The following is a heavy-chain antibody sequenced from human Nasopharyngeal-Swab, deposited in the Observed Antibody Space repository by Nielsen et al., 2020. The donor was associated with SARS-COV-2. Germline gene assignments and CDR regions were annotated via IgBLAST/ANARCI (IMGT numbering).Heavy chain of an antibody. CDR3: ARALRGAAAKYYFDY. J-gene: IGHJ4*02. Sequence: SETLSLTCAVYGGSFSGYYWSWIRQPPGKGLEWIGEINHSGSTNYNPSLKSRVTISVDTSKNQFSLKLSSVTAADTAVYYCARALRGAAAKYYFDYWGQGTLVTASS. D-gene: IGHD6-25*01. V-gene: IGHV4-34*01. CDR2: INHSGST. CDR1: GGSFSGYY.